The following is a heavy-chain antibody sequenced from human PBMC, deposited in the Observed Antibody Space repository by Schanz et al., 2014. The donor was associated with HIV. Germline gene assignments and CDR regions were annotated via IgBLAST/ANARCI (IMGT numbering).Heavy chain of an antibody. CDR2: ISGSGDDF. Sequence: EVQLVESGGGLVQPGGTLRLSCATSGFTFRTFSMDWVRQAPGKGLEWVSAISGSGDDFYYAASMVGRFVISRDNSKNTVYLQINNLRAEDTALYYCAKAWTTGGGDFYDFWGQGTLVTVSS. J-gene: IGHJ4*02. CDR1: GFTFRTFS. V-gene: IGHV3-23*04. D-gene: IGHD2-8*02. CDR3: AKAWTTGGGDFYDF.